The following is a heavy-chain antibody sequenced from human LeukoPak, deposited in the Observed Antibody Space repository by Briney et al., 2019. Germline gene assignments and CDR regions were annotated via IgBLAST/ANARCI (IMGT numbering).Heavy chain of an antibody. D-gene: IGHD6-19*01. CDR1: GFTFSSYT. Sequence: GGSLRLSCAASGFTFSSYTMTWVRQAPGKGLEWVSSISSGSTIICYADSLKGRFTISRDNANNSLYLQMNSLRAEDTAVYYCVREAGYSSGWAGGYWGQGTLVTVSS. V-gene: IGHV3-48*01. CDR3: VREAGYSSGWAGGY. J-gene: IGHJ4*02. CDR2: ISSGSTII.